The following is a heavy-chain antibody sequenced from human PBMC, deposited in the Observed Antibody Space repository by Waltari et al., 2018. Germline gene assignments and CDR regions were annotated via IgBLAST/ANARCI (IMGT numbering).Heavy chain of an antibody. CDR2: IRHDGSSK. D-gene: IGHD3-16*01. J-gene: IGHJ4*02. V-gene: IGHV3-7*01. CDR1: RFAFSGYS. CDR3: ARFGGYFEDNSAHFDS. Sequence: EVQLVESGGGLVQPGGSLRLSCSAPRFAFSGYSMGWVRPTPGKGLEWVAAIRHDGSSKYYVDSVKGRFTISRDNANNLLFLQMNSLRVEDTAMFYCARFGGYFEDNSAHFDSWGQGTLVTVSS.